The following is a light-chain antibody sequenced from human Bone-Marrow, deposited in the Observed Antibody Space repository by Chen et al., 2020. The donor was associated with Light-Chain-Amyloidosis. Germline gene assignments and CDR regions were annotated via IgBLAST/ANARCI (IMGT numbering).Light chain of an antibody. Sequence: QSVLTQPPSASGTPVQRVTISCSGSSSNIGSNYVYWYQQLPGTAPKLLIYRNNQRPSGVPDRFSGSKSGTSASLAISGLRSEDEADYYCAAWDDSLSGPHWVFGGGTKLTVL. V-gene: IGLV1-47*01. J-gene: IGLJ3*02. CDR2: RNN. CDR1: SSNIGSNY. CDR3: AAWDDSLSGPHWV.